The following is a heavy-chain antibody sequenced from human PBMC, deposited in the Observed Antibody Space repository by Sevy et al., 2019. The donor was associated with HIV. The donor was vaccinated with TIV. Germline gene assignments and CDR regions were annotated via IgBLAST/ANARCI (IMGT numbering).Heavy chain of an antibody. D-gene: IGHD2-2*02. CDR3: TSIFYCSSTSCYTGDYYYYGIDV. CDR2: IKSKTDGGTT. V-gene: IGHV3-15*01. CDR1: GFTFSNAW. Sequence: GGSLRLSCAASGFTFSNAWMSWVRQAPGKGLEWVGRIKSKTDGGTTDYAAPVKGRFTISRDDSKNTLYLQMNSLKTEDTAVYYCTSIFYCSSTSCYTGDYYYYGIDVWGQGTTVTVSS. J-gene: IGHJ6*02.